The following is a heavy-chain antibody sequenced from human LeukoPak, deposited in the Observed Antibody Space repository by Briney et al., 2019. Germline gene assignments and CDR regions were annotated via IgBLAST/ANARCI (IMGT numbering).Heavy chain of an antibody. CDR2: IVGDSSKT. CDR3: AKQPYNYYYLDV. Sequence: GGSLRLSCAISGLTFPDYAMTWVRQAPGKGLEWVSTIVGDSSKTNYADSVKGRFTISRDNSNYMLFLHMNNLRAEDTAIYYCAKQPYNYYYLDVWGKGTTVTVSS. D-gene: IGHD2-21*01. J-gene: IGHJ6*03. CDR1: GLTFPDYA. V-gene: IGHV3-23*01.